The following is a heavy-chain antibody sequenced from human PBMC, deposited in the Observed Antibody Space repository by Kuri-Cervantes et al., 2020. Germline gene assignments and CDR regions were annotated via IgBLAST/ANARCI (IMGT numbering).Heavy chain of an antibody. J-gene: IGHJ3*02. CDR1: GFTFDDYA. D-gene: IGHD3-10*01. V-gene: IGHV3-9*01. Sequence: SLKISCAASGFTFDDYAMHWVRQAPGKGLEWVSGISWNSGSIGYADSVKGRFTISRDNAKNSLYLQMNSLRAEDTAVYYCARIRPRSGNYENDAFDTWGQGTMVTVSS. CDR2: ISWNSGSI. CDR3: ARIRPRSGNYENDAFDT.